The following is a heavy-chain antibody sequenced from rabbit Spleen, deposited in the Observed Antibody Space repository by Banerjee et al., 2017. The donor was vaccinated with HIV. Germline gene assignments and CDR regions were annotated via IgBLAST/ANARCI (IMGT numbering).Heavy chain of an antibody. J-gene: IGHJ6*01. CDR1: GVSFSSNHY. CDR2: IEGGSSAFS. CDR3: ARDPGSSFSSYGMDL. Sequence: QSLEESGGDLVKPGASLTLTCTASGVSFSSNHYMCWVRQAPGKGLEWIACIEGGSSAFSYFASWAKGRFTISKTSSTTVTLQMTSLTAADTATYFCARDPGSSFSSYGMDLWGPGTLVTVS. V-gene: IGHV1S40*01. D-gene: IGHD8-1*01.